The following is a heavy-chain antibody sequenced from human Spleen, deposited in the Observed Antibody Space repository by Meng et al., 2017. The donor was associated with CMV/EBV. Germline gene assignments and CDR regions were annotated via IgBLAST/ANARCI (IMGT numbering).Heavy chain of an antibody. V-gene: IGHV1-24*01. J-gene: IGHJ4*02. Sequence: ASVKVSCKVSGYSLTDLPMHWVRQAPGKGLEWMGGFDPVDAETVYARRFQSRVTMTEDTSTDTAYMELSSLRSDDTDVYYCTTETADYGGDARWYFDSWGQGTLVTVSS. CDR1: GYSLTDLP. CDR2: FDPVDAET. CDR3: TTETADYGGDARWYFDS. D-gene: IGHD4-23*01.